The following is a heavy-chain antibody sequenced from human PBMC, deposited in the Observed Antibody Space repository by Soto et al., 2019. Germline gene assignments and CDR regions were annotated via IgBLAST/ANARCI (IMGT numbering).Heavy chain of an antibody. D-gene: IGHD3-10*01. Sequence: QITLKESGPTLVKPTQTLTLTCTFSGFSLSTSGVGVGWIRQPPGKALEWLALIYWNDDKRYSPSLKSRLTPTKHASKNQVVLTVTTVNPVDTATYYCAHTYVSGSYYYYSYGMDFWGQGTTVTVSS. CDR1: GFSLSTSGVG. CDR3: AHTYVSGSYYYYSYGMDF. J-gene: IGHJ6*02. V-gene: IGHV2-5*01. CDR2: IYWNDDK.